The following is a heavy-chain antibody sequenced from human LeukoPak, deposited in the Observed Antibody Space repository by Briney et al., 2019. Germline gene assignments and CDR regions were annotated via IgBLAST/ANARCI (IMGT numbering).Heavy chain of an antibody. CDR2: INSDGSST. D-gene: IGHD3-9*01. CDR1: GFTFSSYW. J-gene: IGHJ6*02. CDR3: AGEDQLRYPYYGMDV. V-gene: IGHV3-74*03. Sequence: GGSLRLSCAASGFTFSSYWMHWVRHAPGKGLVWVSRINSDGSSTTHADSVKGRFTISRDNAKNTLYLQMNSLRAEDTAVYYCAGEDQLRYPYYGMDVWGQGTTVTVSS.